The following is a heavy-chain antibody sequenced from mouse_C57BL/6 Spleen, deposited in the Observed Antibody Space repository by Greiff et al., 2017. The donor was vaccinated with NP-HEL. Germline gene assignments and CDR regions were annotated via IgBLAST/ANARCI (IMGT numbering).Heavy chain of an antibody. Sequence: DVMLVESGGGLVKPGGSLKLSCAASGFTFSDYGMHWVRQAPEKGLEWVAYISSGSSTIYYADTVKGRFTISRDNAKNTLFLQMTSLRSEDTAMYYCARRDDYDENYFDYWGQGTTLTVSS. CDR3: ARRDDYDENYFDY. CDR1: GFTFSDYG. D-gene: IGHD2-4*01. V-gene: IGHV5-17*01. CDR2: ISSGSSTI. J-gene: IGHJ2*01.